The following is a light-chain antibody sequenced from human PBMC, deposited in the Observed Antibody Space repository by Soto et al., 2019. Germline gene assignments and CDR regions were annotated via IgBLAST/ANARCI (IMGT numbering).Light chain of an antibody. CDR1: SSDVGGYDY. Sequence: QSVLTQPPSASGSPGQSVTISCTGTSSDVGGYDYVSWYQQHPGKAPKLMIYEVSKRSSGVPDRFSGSKSGNTASLTVSGLQAEDEADYYCSSYAGSNIDVVFGGGTKVTVL. CDR2: EVS. J-gene: IGLJ2*01. CDR3: SSYAGSNIDVV. V-gene: IGLV2-8*01.